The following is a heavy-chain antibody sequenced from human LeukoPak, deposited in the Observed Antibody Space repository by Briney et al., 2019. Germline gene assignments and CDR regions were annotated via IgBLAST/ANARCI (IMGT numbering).Heavy chain of an antibody. V-gene: IGHV1-2*02. CDR1: GYTFTDYY. CDR2: VNGNTGAT. CDR3: ASPQRGSGSYYSDY. D-gene: IGHD3-10*01. J-gene: IGHJ4*02. Sequence: GASVKVSCKASGYTFTDYYMHWVRQAPGQGLEWMGWVNGNTGATLYAQKFQGRVTMSRDASITTAYMELNGLRSDDTAVYYCASPQRGSGSYYSDYWGQGTLVTVSS.